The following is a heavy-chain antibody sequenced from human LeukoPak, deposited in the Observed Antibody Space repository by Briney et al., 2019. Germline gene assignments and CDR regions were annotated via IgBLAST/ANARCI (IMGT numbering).Heavy chain of an antibody. CDR1: GGTFSSYA. J-gene: IGHJ4*02. V-gene: IGHV1-69*06. Sequence: ASVKVSCKASGGTFSSYAISWVRQAPGQGLGWMGGIIPIFDTANYAQKFQGRVTITADKSTSTAYMELSSLRSDDTAVYYCARDSGERGSGSYLIAYWGQGTLVTVSS. CDR2: IIPIFDTA. D-gene: IGHD3-10*01. CDR3: ARDSGERGSGSYLIAY.